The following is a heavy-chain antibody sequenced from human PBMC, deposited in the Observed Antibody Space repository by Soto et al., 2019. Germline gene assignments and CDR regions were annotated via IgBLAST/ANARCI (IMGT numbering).Heavy chain of an antibody. V-gene: IGHV4-4*07. D-gene: IGHD5-12*01. CDR1: GGSINTFY. Sequence: AETLSLTCTVSGGSINTFYWSWVRQPAGKGLEWVGLIFSSGSTSFNPSLESRVAMSVDTSNNHFSLTLSSVTAADMAVYYCAREGSYSAYNFAHGIQLWSFDFWGQGALVTVSS. J-gene: IGHJ4*02. CDR2: IFSSGST. CDR3: AREGSYSAYNFAHGIQLWSFDF.